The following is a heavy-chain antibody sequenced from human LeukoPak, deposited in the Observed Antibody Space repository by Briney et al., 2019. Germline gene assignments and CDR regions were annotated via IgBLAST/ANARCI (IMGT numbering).Heavy chain of an antibody. CDR2: ISGSGGST. CDR1: GFTFCSYA. CDR3: AQVDSIVGGFLDY. Sequence: PGGSLRLSCAASGFTFCSYAMSWVRQAPGQGLEWVSGISGSGGSTYYEDSVKGRFTISRDNSKNTLYLQMNSLRAEDTAVYYCAQVDSIVGGFLDYWGQGTLVTVSS. J-gene: IGHJ4*02. V-gene: IGHV3-23*01. D-gene: IGHD1-26*01.